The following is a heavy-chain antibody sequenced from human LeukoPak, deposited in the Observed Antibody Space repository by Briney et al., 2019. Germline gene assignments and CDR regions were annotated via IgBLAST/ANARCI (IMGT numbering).Heavy chain of an antibody. V-gene: IGHV3-7*01. J-gene: IGHJ4*02. CDR2: IKQDGSEK. CDR3: ARDSQWELEQSYFDY. D-gene: IGHD1-26*01. Sequence: GGSLRLSCAASGFTFSSYWMSWVRQAPGKGREWVANIKQDGSEKYYVDSGKGRFTISRDNAKNSLYLQMNSLRAEDTAVYYCARDSQWELEQSYFDYWGQGTLVTVSS. CDR1: GFTFSSYW.